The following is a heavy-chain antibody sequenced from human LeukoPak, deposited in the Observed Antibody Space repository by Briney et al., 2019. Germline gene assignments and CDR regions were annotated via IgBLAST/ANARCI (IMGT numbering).Heavy chain of an antibody. CDR1: GYTFTSYG. CDR3: ASHRVPAANPGNYYYYYGMDV. D-gene: IGHD2-2*01. J-gene: IGHJ6*02. CDR2: ISAYNGNT. Sequence: GASVKVSCKASGYTFTSYGISWVRQAPGQGLEWTGWISAYNGNTNYAQKPQGRVTMTTDTSTSTAYMELRSLRSDDTAVYYCASHRVPAANPGNYYYYYGMDVWGQGTTVTVSS. V-gene: IGHV1-18*01.